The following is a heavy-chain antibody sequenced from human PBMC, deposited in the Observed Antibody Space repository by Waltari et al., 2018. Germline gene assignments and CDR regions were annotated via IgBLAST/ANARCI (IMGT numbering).Heavy chain of an antibody. V-gene: IGHV2-5*02. CDR3: VHSRYIRGWPNWFDP. D-gene: IGHD6-19*01. CDR2: VHWDGDK. CDR1: GFSLTTHTEA. Sequence: QITLRESGPTLVKATETLTLPCTFSGFSLTTHTEAVAWSRQPPGKALEWLGIVHWDGDKRYSPSLRNRLTFTVDTSKNQVLFSLIDIDPADTATYYCVHSRYIRGWPNWFDPWGPGTLVTVSS. J-gene: IGHJ5*02.